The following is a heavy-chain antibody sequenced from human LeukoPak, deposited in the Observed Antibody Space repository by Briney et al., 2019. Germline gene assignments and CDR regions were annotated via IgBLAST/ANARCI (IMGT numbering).Heavy chain of an antibody. CDR1: GFTISSYA. CDR2: ISGSGGST. Sequence: PGGSLRLSCAASGFTISSYAMSWVRQAPGKGLEWVSAISGSGGSTYYADSVKGRFTISRDNSKNTLYLQMNSLRAEDTAVYYCARIRPYDYVWGSYRPNDYWGQGTLVTVSS. CDR3: ARIRPYDYVWGSYRPNDY. D-gene: IGHD3-16*02. V-gene: IGHV3-23*01. J-gene: IGHJ4*02.